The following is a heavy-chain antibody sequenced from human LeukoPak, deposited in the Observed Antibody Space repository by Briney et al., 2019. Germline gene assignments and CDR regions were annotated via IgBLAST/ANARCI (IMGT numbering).Heavy chain of an antibody. CDR1: GGSISSSSYY. CDR2: IYYSGIT. V-gene: IGHV4-39*07. Sequence: PSETLSLTCTVSGGSISSSSYYWGWIRQPPGKGLEWIGSIYYSGITYYNPSLESRVTISVDTSKNQFSLKLSSVTAADTAVYYCARDANRGLISWFDPWGQGTLVTVSS. CDR3: ARDANRGLISWFDP. J-gene: IGHJ5*02. D-gene: IGHD2-15*01.